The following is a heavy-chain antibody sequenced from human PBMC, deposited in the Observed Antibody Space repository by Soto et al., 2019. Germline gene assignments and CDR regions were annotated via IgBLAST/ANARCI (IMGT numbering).Heavy chain of an antibody. V-gene: IGHV3-30*18. CDR1: GFTFSSYG. J-gene: IGHJ6*03. CDR2: ISYDGSNK. D-gene: IGHD3-3*01. CDR3: ANTPPWIGYYPYYYYYMDV. Sequence: GGSLRLSCAASGFTFSSYGMHWVRQAPGKGLEWVAVISYDGSNKYYADSVKGRFTISRDNSKNTLYLQMNSLRAEETAVYYCANTPPWIGYYPYYYYYMDVWGKGTTVPVSS.